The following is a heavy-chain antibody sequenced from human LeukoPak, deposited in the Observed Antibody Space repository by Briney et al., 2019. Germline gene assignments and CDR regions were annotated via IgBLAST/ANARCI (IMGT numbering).Heavy chain of an antibody. V-gene: IGHV1-2*02. CDR2: INPNTGGT. CDR3: ARDPARYCSNGVCYVLDY. D-gene: IGHD2-8*01. Sequence: ASVKVSCKASGYTFTAYYIHWVRQAPGQGLEWMGWINPNTGGTNYAQNFQGRVTTTRDTSISTAYMELSRLTSDDTAVYYCARDPARYCSNGVCYVLDYWGQGTLVTVSS. J-gene: IGHJ4*02. CDR1: GYTFTAYY.